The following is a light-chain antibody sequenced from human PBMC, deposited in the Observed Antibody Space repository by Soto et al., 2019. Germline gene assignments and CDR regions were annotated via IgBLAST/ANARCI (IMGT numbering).Light chain of an antibody. J-gene: IGKJ2*01. V-gene: IGKV3-15*01. CDR2: GTS. Sequence: EIVMTQSPATLSVSPGERATLSCRASQGVSKNLAWYQQKPGQAPRLLIYGTSTRATGIPARFSGSGSGTEFTLTISSLQSEDSAVYFCQHYNNWPMYTFGQGTKLEIK. CDR1: QGVSKN. CDR3: QHYNNWPMYT.